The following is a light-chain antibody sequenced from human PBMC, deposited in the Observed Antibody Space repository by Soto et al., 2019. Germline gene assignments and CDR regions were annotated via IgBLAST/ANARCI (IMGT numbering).Light chain of an antibody. J-gene: IGLJ3*02. Sequence: QAVVTQPPSVSGAPGQRATISCTGSSSNIGAGYDVHWYQQLPGTAPKLLIYGNSNRPSGVPDRFSGSKSGTSASLAITGLQGGDEADYYCQSYVGSLSGWVFRGGTTLTVL. CDR2: GNS. CDR3: QSYVGSLSGWV. CDR1: SSNIGAGYD. V-gene: IGLV1-40*01.